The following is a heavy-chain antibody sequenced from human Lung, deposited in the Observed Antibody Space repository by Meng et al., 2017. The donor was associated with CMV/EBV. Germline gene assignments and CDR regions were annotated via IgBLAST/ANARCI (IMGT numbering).Heavy chain of an antibody. CDR1: GFTFSSYS. D-gene: IGHD6-19*01. CDR3: ASLRYSSGWLYYYYGMDV. Sequence: GVXRLSXXASGFTFSSYSMNWVRQAPGKGLEWVSSISSSSSYIYYADSVKGRFTISRDNAKNSLYLQMNSLRAEDTAVYYCASLRYSSGWLYYYYGMDVWGQGTXVTVSS. CDR2: ISSSSSYI. J-gene: IGHJ6*02. V-gene: IGHV3-21*01.